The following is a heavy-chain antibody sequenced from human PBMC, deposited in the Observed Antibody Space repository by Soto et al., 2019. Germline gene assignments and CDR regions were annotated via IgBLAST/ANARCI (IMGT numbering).Heavy chain of an antibody. Sequence: QVQLQESGPGLVKPSGTLSLTCAVSSGSIFSSNWWSWVRQPPGKGLEWIGETRNSGGAHYNPSLQSRVTLTVDRSKNHFFLELRSVTAAGKAVYYLASHLVISGTGGFDKWGLGALVTVSS. D-gene: IGHD3-10*01. J-gene: IGHJ4*02. CDR1: SGSIFSSNW. CDR2: TRNSGGA. V-gene: IGHV4-4*02. CDR3: ASHLVISGTGGFDK.